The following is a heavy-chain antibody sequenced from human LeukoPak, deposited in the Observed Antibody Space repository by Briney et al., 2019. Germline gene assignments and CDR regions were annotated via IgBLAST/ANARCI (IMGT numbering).Heavy chain of an antibody. Sequence: SETLSLTCTLYGGSFSGFYWSWIRQPPGKGLEWIGEINQSGSTNYNPSLKSRVTISLDTSKNQFSLKLSSVTAADTAVYYCARRGLGGLVPALKSKRKAFDIWGQGTMVTVPS. J-gene: IGHJ3*02. CDR1: GGSFSGFY. CDR3: ARRGLGGLVPALKSKRKAFDI. V-gene: IGHV4-34*01. D-gene: IGHD2-2*01. CDR2: INQSGST.